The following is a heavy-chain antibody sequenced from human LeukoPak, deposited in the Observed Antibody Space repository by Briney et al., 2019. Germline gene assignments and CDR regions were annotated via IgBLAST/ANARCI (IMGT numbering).Heavy chain of an antibody. Sequence: ASVKVSCKASGGTFSSYAISWVRQAPGQGLEWMGGIIPIFGTANYAQKFQGRVTITADESTSTAYMELSSLRSEDTAVYYCASSGYSYGFGPAPLYYFDYWGQGTLVTVSS. CDR3: ASSGYSYGFGPAPLYYFDY. V-gene: IGHV1-69*13. J-gene: IGHJ4*02. D-gene: IGHD5-18*01. CDR2: IIPIFGTA. CDR1: GGTFSSYA.